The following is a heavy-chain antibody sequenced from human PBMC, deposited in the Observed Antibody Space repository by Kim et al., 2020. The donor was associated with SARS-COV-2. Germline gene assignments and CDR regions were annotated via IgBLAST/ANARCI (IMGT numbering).Heavy chain of an antibody. D-gene: IGHD3-10*01. CDR2: T. V-gene: IGHV1-8*01. CDR3: ARNLYGTGTFEA. Sequence: TGYAQKFQGRLIMTRDTSISTAYMELSNLRSEDTAVYYCARNLYGTGTFEAWGQGTLVTVSS. J-gene: IGHJ5*02.